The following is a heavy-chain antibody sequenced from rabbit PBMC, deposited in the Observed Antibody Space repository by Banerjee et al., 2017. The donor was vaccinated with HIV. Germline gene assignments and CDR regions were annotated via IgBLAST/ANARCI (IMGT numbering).Heavy chain of an antibody. Sequence: EESGGDLVKPEGSLTIPCTDSGFSFSSGYWICWVRQAPGKGLEWIGCIGAGSGATCYASGAKGRSTTPKTSSTTVTLHMPSLTAADTAAYYPAILGTVYALDGEAFNLWGQGTLVPV. D-gene: IGHD2-1*01. CDR2: IGAGSGAT. CDR1: GFSFSSGYW. CDR3: AILGTVYALDGEAFNL. V-gene: IGHV1S45*01. J-gene: IGHJ4*01.